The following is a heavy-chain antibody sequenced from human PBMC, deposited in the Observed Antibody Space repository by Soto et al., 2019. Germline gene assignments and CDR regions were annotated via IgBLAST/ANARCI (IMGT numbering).Heavy chain of an antibody. J-gene: IGHJ4*02. CDR1: GFTFDDYA. Sequence: PGGSLRLSCVASGFTFDDYAMHWVRQAPGGGLEWVSGINWNSAVIGYADSVKDRFTISRDNAKNALYLQMTSLRSEDTALYYCARDPSVPALGRADHWGQGTLVTVPS. CDR2: INWNSAVI. V-gene: IGHV3-9*01. CDR3: ARDPSVPALGRADH. D-gene: IGHD2-2*01.